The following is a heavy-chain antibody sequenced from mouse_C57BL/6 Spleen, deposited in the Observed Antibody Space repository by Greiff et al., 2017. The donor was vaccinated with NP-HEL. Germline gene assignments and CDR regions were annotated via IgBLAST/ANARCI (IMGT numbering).Heavy chain of an antibody. CDR2: TCDGGSYT. D-gene: IGHD1-1*01. V-gene: IGHV5-4*01. J-gene: IGHJ3*01. CDR3: AGGPYYYGSSLFAY. CDR1: GFTFSSYA. Sequence: VESGGGLVKPGGSLKLSCAASGFTFSSYAMSWVRQTPEKRLEWVATTCDGGSYTYYPDNVKGRFTISRDNAKNNLYLQMSHLKSEDTAMYYCAGGPYYYGSSLFAYWGQGTLVTVS.